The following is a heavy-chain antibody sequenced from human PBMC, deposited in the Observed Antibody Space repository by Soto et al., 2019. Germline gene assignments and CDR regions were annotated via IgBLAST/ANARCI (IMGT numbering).Heavy chain of an antibody. Sequence: PSETLSLTCTVSGGSISSGGCYWSWIRQHPGKGLEWIGYIYYSGSTYYNQSLKSRVTISVDTSKNQFSLKLSSVTAADTAVYYCARGLDYYDSSGQTWFDPWGQGTLLTVSS. CDR1: GGSISSGGCY. J-gene: IGHJ5*02. CDR2: IYYSGST. CDR3: ARGLDYYDSSGQTWFDP. V-gene: IGHV4-31*03. D-gene: IGHD3-22*01.